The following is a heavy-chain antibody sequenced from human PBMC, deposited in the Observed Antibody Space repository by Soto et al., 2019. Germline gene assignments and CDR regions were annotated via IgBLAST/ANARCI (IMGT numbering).Heavy chain of an antibody. D-gene: IGHD3-10*01. V-gene: IGHV1-18*04. CDR3: ARTGSLWFGELSALDY. Sequence: ASVKVSCKASGYTFTSYGISWVRQAPGQGLEWMGWISAYNGNTNYAQKLQGRVTMTTDTSTSTAYMELRSLRSDDTAVYYCARTGSLWFGELSALDYWGQGTLVTVSS. CDR1: GYTFTSYG. J-gene: IGHJ4*02. CDR2: ISAYNGNT.